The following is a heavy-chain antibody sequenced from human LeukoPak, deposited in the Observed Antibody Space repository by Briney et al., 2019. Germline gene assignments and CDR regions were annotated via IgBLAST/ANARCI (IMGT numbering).Heavy chain of an antibody. Sequence: SSVKVSCKTSGYTFTRSHLHWVRPAPGKVLKWMGTTNASTLTTRYAQKFQVRVSVTTDTSTRTVYMQLSGLRSEDTALYYCAREWSVAKRFDDWGREPRSSSP. CDR2: TNASTLTT. CDR3: AREWSVAKRFDD. J-gene: IGHJ4*02. D-gene: IGHD3-3*01. V-gene: IGHV1-46*01. CDR1: GYTFTRSH.